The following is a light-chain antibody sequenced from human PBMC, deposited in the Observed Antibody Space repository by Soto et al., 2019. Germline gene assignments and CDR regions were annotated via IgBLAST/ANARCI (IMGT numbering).Light chain of an antibody. Sequence: EIVMTQSPATLSVSPGERATLSCRASQSVNTNLAWYQQKPGQVPRLLLYGASTRATGIPARFSGSGSGTEFTLTISSLQSEDFAVYYCQQYNNWWTFGQGTKVEIK. CDR2: GAS. V-gene: IGKV3-15*01. CDR3: QQYNNWWT. CDR1: QSVNTN. J-gene: IGKJ1*01.